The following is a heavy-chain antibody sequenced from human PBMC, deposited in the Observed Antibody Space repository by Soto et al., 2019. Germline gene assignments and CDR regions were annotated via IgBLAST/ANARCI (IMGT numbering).Heavy chain of an antibody. J-gene: IGHJ4*02. D-gene: IGHD3-10*01. CDR1: GGSFSGYY. CDR2: INHSGST. CDR3: ARGLSWFWESGY. Sequence: QVQLQQWGAGLLKPSETLSLTCAVYGGSFSGYYWSWIRQPPGKGLEWIGEINHSGSTNYNPSLKSRVTISVDTSKNQFSLKLSSVTAADTAVYYCARGLSWFWESGYWGQGTLVTVSS. V-gene: IGHV4-34*01.